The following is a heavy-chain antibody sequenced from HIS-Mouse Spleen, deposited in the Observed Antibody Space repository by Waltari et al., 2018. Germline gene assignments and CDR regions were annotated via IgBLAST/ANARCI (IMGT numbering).Heavy chain of an antibody. CDR2: IYHSGST. J-gene: IGHJ5*02. CDR1: GYSISSGYS. CDR3: ARVKT. V-gene: IGHV4-38-2*02. Sequence: QVQLQESGPGLVTPSETLSLTCTVSGYSISSGYSWGWIRQPPGKGLEWIGSIYHSGSTYYNPSLKSRVTISVDTSKNQFSLKLSSVTAADTAVYYCARVKTWGQGTLVTVSS.